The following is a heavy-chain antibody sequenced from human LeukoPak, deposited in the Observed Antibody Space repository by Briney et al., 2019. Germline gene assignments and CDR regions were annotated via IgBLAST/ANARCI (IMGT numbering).Heavy chain of an antibody. D-gene: IGHD3-10*01. V-gene: IGHV4-34*09. CDR3: ARRPAEELLWFGIIDY. CDR2: IYYSGST. J-gene: IGHJ4*02. Sequence: KPSETLSLTCAVYGGSFSGYYWSWIRQPPGKGLEWIGYIYYSGSTYYNPSLKSRVTISVDTSKNQFSLKLSSVTAADTAVYYCARRPAEELLWFGIIDYWGQGTLVTVSS. CDR1: GGSFSGYY.